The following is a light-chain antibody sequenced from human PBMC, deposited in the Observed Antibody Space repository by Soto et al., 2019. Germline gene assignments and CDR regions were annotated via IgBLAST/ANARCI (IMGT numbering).Light chain of an antibody. CDR3: QSYDSSLSGYVV. CDR1: SSNIGAGYD. CDR2: GNS. V-gene: IGLV1-40*01. J-gene: IGLJ2*01. Sequence: QSVLTQPPSVSGAPGQWVTISCTGSSSNIGAGYDVHWYQQLPGTAPKLLIYGNSNRPSGVPDRFSGSKSGTSASLAITGRQAEDEADYYCQSYDSSLSGYVVFGGGTKLTVL.